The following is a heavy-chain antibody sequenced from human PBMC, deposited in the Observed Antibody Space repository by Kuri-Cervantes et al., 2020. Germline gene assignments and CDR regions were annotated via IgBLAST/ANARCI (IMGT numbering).Heavy chain of an antibody. V-gene: IGHV3-11*01. CDR1: GFIFSDYY. CDR3: ARIGRNDAFDI. CDR2: ISSGGRTI. Sequence: GESLKISCAASGFIFSDYYMSWIRQAPGKGLEWVSYISSGGRTIYYADSVKGRFTISRDNARNSLFLQVNSLRAEDTAVYYCARIGRNDAFDIWGQGTMVTVSS. J-gene: IGHJ3*02.